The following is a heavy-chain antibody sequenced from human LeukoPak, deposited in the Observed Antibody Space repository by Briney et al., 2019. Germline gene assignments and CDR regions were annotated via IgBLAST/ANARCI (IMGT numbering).Heavy chain of an antibody. V-gene: IGHV3-23*01. D-gene: IGHD5-18*01. CDR3: AKPVQLWSLVLFDY. CDR2: ISGSGGST. J-gene: IGHJ4*02. Sequence: GGSLRLSCAASGFTFSSYGMSWVRQAPGKGLEWVSAISGSGGSTYYADSVKGRFTISRDNSKNTLYLQMNSLRAEDTAVYYCAKPVQLWSLVLFDYWGQGTLVTVSS. CDR1: GFTFSSYG.